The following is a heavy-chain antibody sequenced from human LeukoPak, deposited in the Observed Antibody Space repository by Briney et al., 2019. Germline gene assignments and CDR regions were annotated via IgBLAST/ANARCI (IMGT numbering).Heavy chain of an antibody. D-gene: IGHD6-13*01. V-gene: IGHV1-8*01. CDR3: ARVFRYSSSWAEVAP. Sequence: ASVKVSCKASGYTFTSYDINWVRQATGQGLEWMGWMNPNSGNTGYAQKFQGRDTMTRNSSISTAYMELSSLRSEDPAVYYCARVFRYSSSWAEVAPWGQGTLVTVSS. CDR1: GYTFTSYD. J-gene: IGHJ5*02. CDR2: MNPNSGNT.